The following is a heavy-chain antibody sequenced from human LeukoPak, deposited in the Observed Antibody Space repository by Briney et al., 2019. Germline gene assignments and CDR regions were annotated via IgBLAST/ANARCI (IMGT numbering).Heavy chain of an antibody. J-gene: IGHJ4*02. Sequence: GGSLRLSCAASGFTFSSYAMNWVRQAPGKGLEWVSGINGSGGSTYYADSVKGRFTIPRDNSKNTLYLQMNNLRAEDTAVYYCAKGRGIVVVTGPDCWGQGTLVTVSS. CDR3: AKGRGIVVVTGPDC. D-gene: IGHD2-21*02. CDR1: GFTFSSYA. V-gene: IGHV3-23*01. CDR2: INGSGGST.